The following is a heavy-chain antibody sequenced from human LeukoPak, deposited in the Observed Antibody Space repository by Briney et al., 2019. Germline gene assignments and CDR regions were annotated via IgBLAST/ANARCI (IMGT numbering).Heavy chain of an antibody. Sequence: GGSLRLSCAASGLTLSNYWMSWVRQAPGKGLEWVANIKQDGSEKYYVDSVKGRFTISRDNAKNSLYLQMNSLRAEDTAVYYCARVRTSGLNYFDYWGQGTLVTVSS. V-gene: IGHV3-7*01. J-gene: IGHJ4*02. CDR1: GLTLSNYW. D-gene: IGHD1-14*01. CDR3: ARVRTSGLNYFDY. CDR2: IKQDGSEK.